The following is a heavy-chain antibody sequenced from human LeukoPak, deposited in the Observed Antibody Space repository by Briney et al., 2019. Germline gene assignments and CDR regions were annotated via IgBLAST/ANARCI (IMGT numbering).Heavy chain of an antibody. CDR2: ISYDGSNK. Sequence: GGSLRLSCAASGFTFSSYAMSWVRQAPGKGLEWVAVISYDGSNKYYADSVKGRFTISRDNSKNTLYLQMNSLRAEDTAMYYCAKPDDYADYYYGMDVWGQGTTVTVSS. CDR1: GFTFSSYA. J-gene: IGHJ6*02. D-gene: IGHD4-17*01. V-gene: IGHV3-30*18. CDR3: AKPDDYADYYYGMDV.